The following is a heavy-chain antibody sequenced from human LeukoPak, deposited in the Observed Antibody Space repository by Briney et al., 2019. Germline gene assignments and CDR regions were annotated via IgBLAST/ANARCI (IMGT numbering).Heavy chain of an antibody. D-gene: IGHD6-13*01. J-gene: IGHJ4*02. Sequence: ASVRVSCKASGYTFTSYYMHWVRQAPGQGLEWMGIINPSGGSTSYAQKFQGRVTMTRDTSTSTVYMELSSLRSEDTAVYYCARAPGGEAAAGSDYFDYWGQGTLVTVSS. CDR1: GYTFTSYY. V-gene: IGHV1-46*01. CDR2: INPSGGST. CDR3: ARAPGGEAAAGSDYFDY.